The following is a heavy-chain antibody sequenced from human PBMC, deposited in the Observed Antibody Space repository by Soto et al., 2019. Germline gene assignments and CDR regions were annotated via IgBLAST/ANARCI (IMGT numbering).Heavy chain of an antibody. Sequence: QVQLVQSGAEVKKPGSSVKVSCKASGGTFSSYPISWVRQAPGQGLEWMGRIIPILNIANYAQKFQGRVTLTADKFTNTAYMELSSLRSEDTAAYYCRPTRAAADSLFWFDPYGQGTLVTVSS. J-gene: IGHJ5*02. V-gene: IGHV1-69*02. CDR2: IIPILNIA. D-gene: IGHD6-25*01. CDR3: RPTRAAADSLFWFDP. CDR1: GGTFSSYP.